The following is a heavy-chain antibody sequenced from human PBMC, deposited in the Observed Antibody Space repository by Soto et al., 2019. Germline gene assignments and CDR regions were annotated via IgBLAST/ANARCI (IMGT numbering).Heavy chain of an antibody. D-gene: IGHD7-27*01. CDR3: ARRWGSYFDY. CDR1: GYSSSSHY. CDR2: IYYSGRT. V-gene: IGHV4-59*08. J-gene: IGHJ4*02. Sequence: PSGTLALTFTVSGYSSSSHYWSWIRQPPGKGLEWIGFIYYSGRTNYNPSLKSRVTISVDTSKNQFSLKLSSVTAADTAVYYCARRWGSYFDYWGQGTLVTVSS.